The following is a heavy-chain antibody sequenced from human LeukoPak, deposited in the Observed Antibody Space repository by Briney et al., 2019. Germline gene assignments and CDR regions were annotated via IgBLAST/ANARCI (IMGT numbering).Heavy chain of an antibody. Sequence: MSSETLSLTCAVSGGSISSGGYSWSWIRQPPGKGLEWIGYIYHSGSTYYNPSLKSRVTISVDRSKNQFSLKLSSVTAADTAVYYCARGWGSYFDYWGQGTLVTVSS. V-gene: IGHV4-30-2*01. D-gene: IGHD7-27*01. J-gene: IGHJ4*02. CDR3: ARGWGSYFDY. CDR2: IYHSGST. CDR1: GGSISSGGYS.